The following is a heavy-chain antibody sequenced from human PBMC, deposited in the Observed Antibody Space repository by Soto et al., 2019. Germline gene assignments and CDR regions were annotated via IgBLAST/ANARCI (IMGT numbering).Heavy chain of an antibody. J-gene: IGHJ6*04. V-gene: IGHV3-23*01. Sequence: EVQLLESGGGLVQPGGSLRLSCAASGFTFGSYAMNWLRQAPGGGLECVSFISGSGRTTYYADSVKGRFTVSSDNSKNTLYLQMNSLRAEDTALYYCAKFRGPSYSYYAMDVWGNGTTVTVSS. CDR2: ISGSGRTT. D-gene: IGHD3-16*01. CDR1: GFTFGSYA. CDR3: AKFRGPSYSYYAMDV.